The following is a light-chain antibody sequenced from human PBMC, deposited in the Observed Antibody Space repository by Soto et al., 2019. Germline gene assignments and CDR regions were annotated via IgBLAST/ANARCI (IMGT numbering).Light chain of an antibody. CDR3: QQSYSTTWT. V-gene: IGKV1-5*03. J-gene: IGKJ1*01. Sequence: DIQMTQSPSTLSASVGDRVTITCRASQSISSWLAWYQQKPGKAPKLLIYKASSLESGVPSRFSGSGSETHFTLTISSLQPEDFATYSCQQSYSTTWTFGQGTKVEIK. CDR2: KAS. CDR1: QSISSW.